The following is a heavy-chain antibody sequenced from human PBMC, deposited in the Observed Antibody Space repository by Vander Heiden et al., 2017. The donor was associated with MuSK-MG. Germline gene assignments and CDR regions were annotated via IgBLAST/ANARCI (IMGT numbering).Heavy chain of an antibody. V-gene: IGHV4-59*08. CDR3: ARRLRDDSSGPFDY. CDR1: GGSISSYY. J-gene: IGHJ4*02. Sequence: QVQLQESGPGLVKPSETLSLTCTVSGGSISSYYWSWIRQPPGKGLEWIGYIYYSGSTNYNPSLKSQVTISVDTSKNQFSLKLSSVTAADTAVYYCARRLRDDSSGPFDYWGQGTLVTVSS. CDR2: IYYSGST. D-gene: IGHD3-22*01.